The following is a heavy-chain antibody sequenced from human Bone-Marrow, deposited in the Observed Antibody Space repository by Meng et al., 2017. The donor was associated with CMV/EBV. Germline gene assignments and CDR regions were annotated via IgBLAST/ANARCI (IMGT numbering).Heavy chain of an antibody. V-gene: IGHV1-46*01. Sequence: TFTSSYMHWVRQAPGQGLEWMGIINPSGGSTSYAQKFQGRVTMTRDTSTSTAYMELSSLRSEDTAVYYCARSHSPSASALGVVPGDYWGQGTLVTVSS. CDR3: ARSHSPSASALGVVPGDY. D-gene: IGHD3-10*01. J-gene: IGHJ4*02. CDR1: TFTSSY. CDR2: INPSGGST.